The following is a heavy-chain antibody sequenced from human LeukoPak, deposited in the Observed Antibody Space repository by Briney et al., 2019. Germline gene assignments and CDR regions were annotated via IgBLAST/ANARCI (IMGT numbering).Heavy chain of an antibody. CDR1: GYTFTNYW. J-gene: IGHJ4*02. V-gene: IGHV5-51*01. D-gene: IGHD2/OR15-2a*01. Sequence: GESLKISCKGSGYTFTNYWIGWVRQLPGKGLESMGIIYPGDSDTRYSPSFQGQVTISVDKSINTAYLQWSSLKASDSAMYYCARAGYSNRWDGVDYWGQGTLVTVSS. CDR2: IYPGDSDT. CDR3: ARAGYSNRWDGVDY.